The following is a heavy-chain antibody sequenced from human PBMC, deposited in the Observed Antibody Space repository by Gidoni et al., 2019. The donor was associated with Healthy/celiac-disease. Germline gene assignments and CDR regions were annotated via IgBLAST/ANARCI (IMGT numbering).Heavy chain of an antibody. CDR1: GFTSSSSG. V-gene: IGHV3-30*18. D-gene: IGHD2-15*01. Sequence: VQLVESGGGVVQPGRSLRLSCAASGFTSSSSGMHWVRQAPGKGLEWVAVISYDGSNKYYADAVKGRFTISRDNSKNTLYRQMNSLRAEDTAVYYCAKDRGYCSGGSCYPFDYWGQGTLVTVSS. J-gene: IGHJ4*02. CDR3: AKDRGYCSGGSCYPFDY. CDR2: ISYDGSNK.